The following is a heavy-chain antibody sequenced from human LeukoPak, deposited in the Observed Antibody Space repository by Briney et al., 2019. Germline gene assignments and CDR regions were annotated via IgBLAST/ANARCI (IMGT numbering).Heavy chain of an antibody. CDR2: ISSGGSTI. Sequence: GGSLRLSCAGPGCTFSDYYMSWIRQAPGKGLEWVSYISSGGSTIYYADSVKGRFTISRDNAKNSLYLQMNSLRAEDTAVYYCATFSSGWAWDFDYWGQGTLVTVSS. CDR1: GCTFSDYY. J-gene: IGHJ4*02. CDR3: ATFSSGWAWDFDY. D-gene: IGHD6-19*01. V-gene: IGHV3-11*01.